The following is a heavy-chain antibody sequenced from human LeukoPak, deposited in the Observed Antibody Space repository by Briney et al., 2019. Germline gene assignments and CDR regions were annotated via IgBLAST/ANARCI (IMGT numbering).Heavy chain of an antibody. CDR1: GFTFSRHG. J-gene: IGHJ6*03. Sequence: GRSLRLSCAASGFTFSRHGMNWVRQAPGKWLEWVANIKQDGSEKYYVDSVKGRFTISRDNAKNSLYLQMNSLRAEDTAVYYCARGTIFGVVGYYYMDVWGKGTTVTVSS. D-gene: IGHD3-3*01. CDR2: IKQDGSEK. CDR3: ARGTIFGVVGYYYMDV. V-gene: IGHV3-7*01.